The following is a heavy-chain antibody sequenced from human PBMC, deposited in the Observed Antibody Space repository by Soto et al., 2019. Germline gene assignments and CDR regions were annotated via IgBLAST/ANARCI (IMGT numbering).Heavy chain of an antibody. CDR2: IDWDDDK. Sequence: SGPTLVNPTQTLTLTCTFSGFSLSTSGMCVSWIRQPPGKALEWLARIDWDDDKYYSTSLKTRLTISKDTSKNQVVLTMTNMDPVDTATYYCARLGYCSSTSCYSDPWGQGTLVTVSS. D-gene: IGHD2-2*01. CDR1: GFSLSTSGMC. V-gene: IGHV2-70*11. CDR3: ARLGYCSSTSCYSDP. J-gene: IGHJ5*02.